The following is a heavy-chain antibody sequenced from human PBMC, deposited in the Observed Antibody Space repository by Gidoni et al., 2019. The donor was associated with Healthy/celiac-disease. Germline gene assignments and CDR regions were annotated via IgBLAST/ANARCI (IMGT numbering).Heavy chain of an antibody. CDR1: GYTFTGYY. J-gene: IGHJ4*02. Sequence: EVKKPGASVKVSCKASGYTFTGYYMHWVRQAPGQGLEWMGWINPNSGGTNYAQKFQGRVTMTRDTSISTAYMELSRLRSDDTAVYYCARGEDYYDSGSWIDYWGQGTLVTVSS. V-gene: IGHV1-2*02. D-gene: IGHD3-10*01. CDR2: INPNSGGT. CDR3: ARGEDYYDSGSWIDY.